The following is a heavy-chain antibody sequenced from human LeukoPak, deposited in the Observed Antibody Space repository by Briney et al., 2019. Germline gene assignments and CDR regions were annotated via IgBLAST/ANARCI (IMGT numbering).Heavy chain of an antibody. J-gene: IGHJ4*02. CDR3: ARGIEETLIDY. V-gene: IGHV3-21*01. CDR2: ISSSSSYI. D-gene: IGHD5-24*01. CDR1: GFTFSSYS. Sequence: GGSLRLSXAASGFTFSSYSMNWVRQTPGKGLEWVSSISSSSSYIYYADSVKGRFTISRDNAKNSLYLQMNSLRAEDTAVYYCARGIEETLIDYWGQGTPVTVSS.